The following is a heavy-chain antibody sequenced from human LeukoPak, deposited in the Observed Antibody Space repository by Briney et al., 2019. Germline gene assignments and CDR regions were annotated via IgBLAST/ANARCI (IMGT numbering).Heavy chain of an antibody. V-gene: IGHV1-18*01. CDR1: RYTFTSYG. J-gene: IGHJ5*02. CDR3: ARDRVIWFGELPYH. Sequence: ASVKVPCKASRYTFTSYGISWVRQAPGQGLEWMGWISAYNGNTNYAQKLQGRVTMTTDTSTSTAYMELRSLRSDDTAVYYCARDRVIWFGELPYHWGQGTLVTVSS. D-gene: IGHD3-10*01. CDR2: ISAYNGNT.